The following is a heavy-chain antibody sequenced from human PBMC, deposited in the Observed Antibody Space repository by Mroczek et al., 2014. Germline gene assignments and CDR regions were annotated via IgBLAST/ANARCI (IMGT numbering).Heavy chain of an antibody. CDR3: ARGAGYYDFWSGYYGLGYFDY. CDR1: GGSISSGSYY. V-gene: IGHV4-61*02. CDR2: IYTSGST. D-gene: IGHD3-3*01. Sequence: QVQLQQWGPGLVKPSQTLSLTCTVSGGSISSGSYYWSWIRQPAGKGLEWIGRIYTSGSTNYNPSLKSRVTMSVDTSKNQFSLKLSSVTAADTAVYYCARGAGYYDFWSGYYGLGYFDYWGQGTLVTVSS. J-gene: IGHJ4*02.